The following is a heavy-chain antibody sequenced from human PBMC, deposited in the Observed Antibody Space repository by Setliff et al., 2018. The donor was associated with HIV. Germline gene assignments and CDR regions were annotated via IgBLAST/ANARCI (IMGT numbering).Heavy chain of an antibody. CDR3: ARDRAGDAFDI. CDR1: GYTFTTYG. D-gene: IGHD3-10*01. J-gene: IGHJ3*02. CDR2: SSAYNGNT. Sequence: PSVKVSCKASGYTFTTYGINWVRQAPGQGLEWMGWSSAYNGNTNYAQKLQGRVTMTTDTSTSTAYMELRSLRSDDTAVYYCARDRAGDAFDIWGQGTMVTVSS. V-gene: IGHV1-18*01.